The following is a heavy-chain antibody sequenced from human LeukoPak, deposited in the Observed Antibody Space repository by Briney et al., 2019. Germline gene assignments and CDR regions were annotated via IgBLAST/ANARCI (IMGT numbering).Heavy chain of an antibody. Sequence: PGGSLRLSCAASGFTFSSYSMNWVRQAPGKGLEWVSSISSSSSYIYYADSVKGRFTISRDNAKNSLYLQMNSLRAEDTAVYYCARDGGSSWYGEYYYYMDVWGKGTTVTVSS. CDR3: ARDGGSSWYGEYYYYMDV. V-gene: IGHV3-21*01. J-gene: IGHJ6*03. D-gene: IGHD6-13*01. CDR2: ISSSSSYI. CDR1: GFTFSSYS.